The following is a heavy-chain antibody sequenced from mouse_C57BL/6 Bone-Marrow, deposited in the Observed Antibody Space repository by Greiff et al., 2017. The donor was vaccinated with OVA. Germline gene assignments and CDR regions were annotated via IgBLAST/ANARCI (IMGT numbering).Heavy chain of an antibody. D-gene: IGHD2-4*01. CDR1: GYTFTNYW. CDR2: IYPGGGYT. V-gene: IGHV1-63*01. J-gene: IGHJ1*03. CDR3: ARWDYHWYFDV. Sequence: VQLQESGAELVRPGTSVTMSCKASGYTFTNYWIGWAKQRPGHGLEWIGDIYPGGGYTNYNETFKGKATLTADKSTNTAYMQFSSLTSEDSAIYYSARWDYHWYFDVWGTGTTVTVSS.